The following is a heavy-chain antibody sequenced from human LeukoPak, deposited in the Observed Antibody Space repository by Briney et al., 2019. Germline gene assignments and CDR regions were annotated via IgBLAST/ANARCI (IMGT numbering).Heavy chain of an antibody. CDR3: AKDLTPSYYYYGMDV. CDR1: GFTFSSYG. J-gene: IGHJ6*02. Sequence: PGRSLRLSCAASGFTFSSYGMHWVRQAPGKGLEWVAVISYDGSNKYYADSVKGRFTISRDNSKNTLYLQMNSVRAEDTAVYYCAKDLTPSYYYYGMDVWGQETPVTVSS. V-gene: IGHV3-30*18. CDR2: ISYDGSNK.